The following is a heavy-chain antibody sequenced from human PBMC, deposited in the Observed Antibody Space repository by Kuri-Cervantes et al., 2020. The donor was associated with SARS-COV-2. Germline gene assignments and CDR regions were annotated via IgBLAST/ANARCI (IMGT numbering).Heavy chain of an antibody. CDR3: AREIVGGFDY. Sequence: GGSLRLSCAASGFTFSSYAMHWVRQAPGKGLEWVVVISYDGSNKYYADSVKGRFTISRDNSKNTLYLQMNSLRAEDTAVYYCAREIVGGFDYWGQGTLVTVSS. D-gene: IGHD1-26*01. J-gene: IGHJ4*02. V-gene: IGHV3-30-3*01. CDR1: GFTFSSYA. CDR2: ISYDGSNK.